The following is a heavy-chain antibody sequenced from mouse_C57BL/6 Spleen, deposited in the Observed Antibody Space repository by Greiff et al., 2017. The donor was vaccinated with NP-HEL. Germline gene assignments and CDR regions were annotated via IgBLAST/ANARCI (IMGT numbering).Heavy chain of an antibody. CDR3: AREDGSGAY. CDR2: ISIGGSYT. Sequence: EVKLEESGGDLVKPGGSLKLSCAASGFTFSSYGMSWVRPTPDKRLEWVATISIGGSYTYYPDSVKGRFTISRDNAKNTLYLQMSSLKSEDTAMYYCAREDGSGAYWGQVTLVTVAA. D-gene: IGHD1-3*01. V-gene: IGHV5-6*02. CDR1: GFTFSSYG. J-gene: IGHJ3*01.